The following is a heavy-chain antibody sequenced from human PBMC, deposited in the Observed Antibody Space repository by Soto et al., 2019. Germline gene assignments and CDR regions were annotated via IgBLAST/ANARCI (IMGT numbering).Heavy chain of an antibody. CDR1: GYTFTGYY. V-gene: IGHV1-2*02. CDR2: INPETGGT. CDR3: ARELYQVISDGMDV. J-gene: IGHJ6*02. Sequence: SVKVSCKASGYTFTGYYVHWVREAPGQGLEWMGWINPETGGTSYAQKFQGRVTLSRDTSINTAYLELSRLRFDDAAVYFCARELYQVISDGMDVWGQGTTVTLSS. D-gene: IGHD2-2*01.